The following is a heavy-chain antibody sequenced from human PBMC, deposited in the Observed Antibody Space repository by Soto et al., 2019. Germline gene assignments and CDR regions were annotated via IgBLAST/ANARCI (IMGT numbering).Heavy chain of an antibody. J-gene: IGHJ6*02. CDR3: ARDNWNYYYGMDV. D-gene: IGHD1-1*01. CDR1: GFTVSSHY. Sequence: EVQLVESGGGLIQPGGSLRLSCAASGFTVSSHYMSWVRQAPGKGLEWVSVIYSGGSTYYADSVKGRFTISRDNSKNTLYLQMNSLSAEDTAVYYCARDNWNYYYGMDVWGQGTTVTVSS. V-gene: IGHV3-53*01. CDR2: IYSGGST.